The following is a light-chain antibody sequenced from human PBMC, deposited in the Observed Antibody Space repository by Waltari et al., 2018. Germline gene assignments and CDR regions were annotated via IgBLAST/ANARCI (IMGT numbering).Light chain of an antibody. CDR2: DVS. J-gene: IGLJ3*02. Sequence: QSALTQPASVSGSPGQSITISCTGTSSDVGGYNYVSWYQHHPGKAPNLIISDVSKRPSGVSDRCSGSKSGNAAARTSSGLQTEDDAVYYCNSWTTSSTLLFGGGTKVTVL. V-gene: IGLV2-14*03. CDR3: NSWTTSSTLL. CDR1: SSDVGGYNY.